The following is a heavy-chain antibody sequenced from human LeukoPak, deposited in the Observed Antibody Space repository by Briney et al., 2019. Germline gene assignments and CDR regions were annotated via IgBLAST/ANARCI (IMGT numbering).Heavy chain of an antibody. CDR1: GYTFTSYG. D-gene: IGHD3-10*01. CDR3: ARDPVYRVTMVRGVIVSSLDY. Sequence: GASVKVSCKASGYTFTSYGISWVRQAPGQGLEWMGWISAYNGNTNCAQKLQGRVTMTTDTSTSTAYMELRSLRSDDTAVYYCARDPVYRVTMVRGVIVSSLDYWGQGTLVTVSS. J-gene: IGHJ4*02. CDR2: ISAYNGNT. V-gene: IGHV1-18*01.